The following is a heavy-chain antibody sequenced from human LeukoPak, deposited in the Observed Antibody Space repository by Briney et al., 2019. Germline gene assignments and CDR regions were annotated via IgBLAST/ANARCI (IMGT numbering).Heavy chain of an antibody. CDR3: ARDQRGYRET. V-gene: IGHV3-66*02. CDR2: IYSGGST. J-gene: IGHJ4*02. D-gene: IGHD5-18*01. CDR1: GFTVSSNY. Sequence: GGSLRLSCAACGFTVSSNYMSWVRQAPGKGLDWVSVIYSGGSTYYADSVKGRFTISRDNSKNTLYLQMNSLRAEDTAVYYCARDQRGYRETWGQGTLVTVSS.